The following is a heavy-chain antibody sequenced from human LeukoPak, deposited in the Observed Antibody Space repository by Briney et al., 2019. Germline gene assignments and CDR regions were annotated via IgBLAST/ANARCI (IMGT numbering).Heavy chain of an antibody. V-gene: IGHV3-7*03. J-gene: IGHJ4*02. CDR1: GFTFNNYW. CDR3: VRDRVLGYCTSTSCRWYFDY. D-gene: IGHD2-2*01. CDR2: INQDGTEK. Sequence: GGSLRLSCVASGFTFNNYWMSWVRQAPGKGLEWVASINQDGTEKHFVDSVKGRFTSSRDNASNSLYLQMNSLRAEDTAVYYCVRDRVLGYCTSTSCRWYFDYWGQGTLVTVSS.